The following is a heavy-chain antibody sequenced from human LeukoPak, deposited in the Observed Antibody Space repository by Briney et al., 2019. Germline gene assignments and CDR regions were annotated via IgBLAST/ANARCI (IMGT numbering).Heavy chain of an antibody. CDR1: GFTFNNYD. CDR2: ISSSGNYI. Sequence: GGSLRLSCAASGFTFNNYDMNWVRQAPGKGLEWVSSISSSGNYIFYADSVKGRFTISRDNSKNTLYLQMNSLRAEDTAVYYCAKDRSIGTYCTFDHWGQGTLVTVSS. V-gene: IGHV3-21*04. CDR3: AKDRSIGTYCTFDH. D-gene: IGHD1-26*01. J-gene: IGHJ4*02.